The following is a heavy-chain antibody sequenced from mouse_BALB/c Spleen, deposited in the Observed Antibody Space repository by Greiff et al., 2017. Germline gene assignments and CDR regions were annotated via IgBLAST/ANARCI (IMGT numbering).Heavy chain of an antibody. CDR3: ARDSSGYLYYAMDY. CDR2: ISSGSSTI. V-gene: IGHV5-17*02. Sequence: EVQLVESGGGLVQPGGSRKLSCAASGFTFSSFGMHWVRQAPEKGLEWVAYISSGSSTIYYSDTVKGRFTISRDNPKNTLFLQMTSLRSEDTAMYYCARDSSGYLYYAMDYWGQGTSVTVSS. J-gene: IGHJ4*01. D-gene: IGHD3-2*01. CDR1: GFTFSSFG.